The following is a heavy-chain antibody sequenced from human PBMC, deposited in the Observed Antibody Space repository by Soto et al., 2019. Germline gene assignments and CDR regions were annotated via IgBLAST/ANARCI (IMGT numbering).Heavy chain of an antibody. CDR3: AREVGIAVAGTSNWFDP. D-gene: IGHD6-19*01. V-gene: IGHV1-18*01. CDR1: GYTFTSYG. J-gene: IGHJ5*02. Sequence: ASVKVSCKASGYTFTSYGISWVRQAPGQGLEWMGWISAYNGNTNYAQKLQGRVTMTTDTSTSTAYMELRSLRSDDTAVYYCAREVGIAVAGTSNWFDPWGQGTLVTVSS. CDR2: ISAYNGNT.